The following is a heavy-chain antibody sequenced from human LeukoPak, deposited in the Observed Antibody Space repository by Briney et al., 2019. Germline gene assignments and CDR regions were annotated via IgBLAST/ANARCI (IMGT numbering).Heavy chain of an antibody. CDR3: ARYYYDSSGYYYEVFDY. CDR1: GYTFTSYA. V-gene: IGHV7-4-1*02. D-gene: IGHD3-22*01. J-gene: IGHJ4*02. CDR2: INTNTGNP. Sequence: GASVKVSCKASGYTFTSYAMNWVRQAPGQGLEWMAWINTNTGNPTYAQGFTGRFVFSLDTSVSTAYLQISSLKAEDTAVYYCARYYYDSSGYYYEVFDYWGQGTLVTVSS.